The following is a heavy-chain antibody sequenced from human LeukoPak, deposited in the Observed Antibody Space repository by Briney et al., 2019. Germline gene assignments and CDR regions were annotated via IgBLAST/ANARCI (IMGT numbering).Heavy chain of an antibody. J-gene: IGHJ4*02. Sequence: GGSLRLSCAASGFTFSSYGMHWVRQAPGKGLEWVAFIRYDGSNKYYADSVKGRFTISRDNSKNTLYLQMNSLRAEDTAVYYCAKPGTGNERRSIEEGRTTSFDYWGQGTLVTVSS. CDR3: AKPGTGNERRSIEEGRTTSFDY. CDR1: GFTFSSYG. D-gene: IGHD1-1*01. CDR2: IRYDGSNK. V-gene: IGHV3-30*02.